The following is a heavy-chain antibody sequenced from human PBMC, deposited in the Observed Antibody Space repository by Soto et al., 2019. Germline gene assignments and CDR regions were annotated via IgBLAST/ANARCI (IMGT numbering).Heavy chain of an antibody. CDR1: GYTFIRYG. CDR2: ISPYNDYT. V-gene: IGHV1-18*01. CDR3: ARGGYYDNSCGKLTHYGLDV. J-gene: IGHJ6*02. Sequence: QVQLAQSANEVKKPGASVRVSCKAAGYTFIRYGIAWVRQAPGQGLEWMGWISPYNDYTVYAQKFQGRVSMTADTSTRTVYMTLRRLKSADTAVYYCARGGYYDNSCGKLTHYGLDVWGQGTSVSVSS. D-gene: IGHD3-16*01.